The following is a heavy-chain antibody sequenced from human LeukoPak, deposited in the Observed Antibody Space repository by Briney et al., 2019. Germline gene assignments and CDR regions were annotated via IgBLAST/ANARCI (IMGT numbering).Heavy chain of an antibody. Sequence: GSLRLSCAASGFTFSSYAMHWVRQAPGKGLEWVAVISYDGSNKYYADSVKGRFTISRDNSKNTLYLQMNSLRAEDTAVYYCAKAPYYYDSSGYAFDIWGQGTMVTVSS. CDR3: AKAPYYYDSSGYAFDI. V-gene: IGHV3-30*04. CDR2: ISYDGSNK. D-gene: IGHD3-22*01. J-gene: IGHJ3*02. CDR1: GFTFSSYA.